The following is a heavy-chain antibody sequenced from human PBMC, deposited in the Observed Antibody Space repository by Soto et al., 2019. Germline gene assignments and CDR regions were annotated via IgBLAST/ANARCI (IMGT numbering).Heavy chain of an antibody. Sequence: PGGSLRLSCAATGFTFSTYAMSWVRQAPGKGLEWVSVISGSGGNPYYADSVKGRFTISRDNSKNTLYLQMDGLRAEDTAVYYCAREVYYYDRSGYQTLDHWGQGTLVTVSS. D-gene: IGHD3-22*01. V-gene: IGHV3-23*01. CDR3: AREVYYYDRSGYQTLDH. CDR2: ISGSGGNP. J-gene: IGHJ4*02. CDR1: GFTFSTYA.